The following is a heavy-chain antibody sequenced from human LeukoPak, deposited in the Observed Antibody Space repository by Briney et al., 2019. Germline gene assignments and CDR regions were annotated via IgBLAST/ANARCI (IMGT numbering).Heavy chain of an antibody. Sequence: ASAKVSCKASRYTFTGYYIHWVRQAPGQGLEWMGWINPNIGDTNYAQKFQGRVTTPKDTSITTAYMELSSLTSDDTAVYYCARQSSSAWPSFDYWGQGTLVTVSS. CDR1: RYTFTGYY. CDR2: INPNIGDT. CDR3: ARQSSSAWPSFDY. D-gene: IGHD6-19*01. J-gene: IGHJ4*02. V-gene: IGHV1-2*02.